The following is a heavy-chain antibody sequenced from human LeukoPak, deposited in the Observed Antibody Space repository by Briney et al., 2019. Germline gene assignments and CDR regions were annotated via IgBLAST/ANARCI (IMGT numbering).Heavy chain of an antibody. V-gene: IGHV3-23*01. Sequence: GGSLRLSCVGSGFTFSDYAMNWVRQTPGKGLEWISSLGARGAVFYADSVQGRFTISRDNSNNAAHLQMNSLSPEDTAIYYCTKRGPGPVAGSYDFWGQGTLVTVSS. CDR2: LGARGAV. CDR3: TKRGPGPVAGSYDF. J-gene: IGHJ4*02. D-gene: IGHD6-19*01. CDR1: GFTFSDYA.